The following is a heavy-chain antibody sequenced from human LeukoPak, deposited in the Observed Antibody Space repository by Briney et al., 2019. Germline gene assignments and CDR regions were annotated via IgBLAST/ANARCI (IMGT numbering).Heavy chain of an antibody. Sequence: GGSLRLSCAASGFTFSSYWMSWVRQAPGKGLEWVANIKQDGSEKYYVDSVKGRFTISRDNAKNSLYLQMNSLRAKDTAVYYCARAVSVSGSYYSSYYYYYMDVWGKGTTVTISS. CDR1: GFTFSSYW. CDR3: ARAVSVSGSYYSSYYYYYMDV. CDR2: IKQDGSEK. V-gene: IGHV3-7*01. J-gene: IGHJ6*03. D-gene: IGHD3-10*01.